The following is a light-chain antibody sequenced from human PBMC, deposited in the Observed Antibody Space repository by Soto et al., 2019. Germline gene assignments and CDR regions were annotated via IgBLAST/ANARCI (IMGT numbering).Light chain of an antibody. CDR2: DAS. CDR3: QQYNNWPPVT. Sequence: EIVMTQSPATLSVSPGERATLSCRSSESVSSKLVWYQKKPGQAPRLLIHDASTRATGIPARFSGSGSGTEFTLTISSLQSEDFAVYFCQQYNNWPPVTFGPGTKVDIK. CDR1: ESVSSK. J-gene: IGKJ3*01. V-gene: IGKV3-15*01.